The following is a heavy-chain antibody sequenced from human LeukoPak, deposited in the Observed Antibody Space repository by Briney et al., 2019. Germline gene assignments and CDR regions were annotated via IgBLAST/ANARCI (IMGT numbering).Heavy chain of an antibody. CDR3: ATIPRVGATHDAFDI. J-gene: IGHJ3*02. CDR1: GFTFSDYY. V-gene: IGHV3-11*01. CDR2: ISSSGSTI. D-gene: IGHD1-26*01. Sequence: RSGGSLRLSCAASGFTFSDYYMSWIRQAPGKGLEWVSYISSSGSTIYYADSVKGRFTISRDNAKNSLYLQMNSLRAEDTAVYYCATIPRVGATHDAFDIWGQGTMVTVSS.